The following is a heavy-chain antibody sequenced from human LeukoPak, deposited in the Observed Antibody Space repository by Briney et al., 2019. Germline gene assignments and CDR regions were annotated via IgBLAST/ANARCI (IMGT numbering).Heavy chain of an antibody. J-gene: IGHJ6*02. CDR1: GGSFSGYY. D-gene: IGHD6-13*01. Sequence: SETLSLTCAVYGGSFSGYYWSWIRQPPGKGLEWIGEINHSGSTNYNPSLKSRVTISVDTSKNQFSLNLSSVTAADTAVYYCARGYSSSWYYYGMDVWGQGTTVTVSS. CDR2: INHSGST. V-gene: IGHV4-34*01. CDR3: ARGYSSSWYYYGMDV.